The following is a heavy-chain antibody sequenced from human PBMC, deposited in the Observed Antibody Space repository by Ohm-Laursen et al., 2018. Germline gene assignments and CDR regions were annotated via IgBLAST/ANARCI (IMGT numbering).Heavy chain of an antibody. CDR2: IYSGGST. V-gene: IGHV3-53*01. CDR3: ARDRRIAVAGSNAFDI. Sequence: SLRLSCAAPGFTFSNSAMTWVRQAPGKGLEWVSVIYSGGSTYYADSVKGRFTISRDNSKNTLYLQMNSLRAEDTAVYYCARDRRIAVAGSNAFDIWGQGTMVTVSS. CDR1: GFTFSNSA. D-gene: IGHD6-19*01. J-gene: IGHJ3*02.